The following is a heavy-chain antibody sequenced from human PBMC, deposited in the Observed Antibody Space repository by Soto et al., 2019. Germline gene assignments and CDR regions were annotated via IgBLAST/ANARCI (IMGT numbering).Heavy chain of an antibody. D-gene: IGHD3-22*01. J-gene: IGHJ3*02. CDR2: INHSGST. Sequence: ETLSRSCTVYGGSFSGYYWSWIRQPPGKGLEWIGEINHSGSTNYNPSLKSRVTISVDTSKNQFSLKLSSVTAADTAVYYCARIPNYDSSGHDAFDIWGQGTTVTV. V-gene: IGHV4-34*01. CDR1: GGSFSGYY. CDR3: ARIPNYDSSGHDAFDI.